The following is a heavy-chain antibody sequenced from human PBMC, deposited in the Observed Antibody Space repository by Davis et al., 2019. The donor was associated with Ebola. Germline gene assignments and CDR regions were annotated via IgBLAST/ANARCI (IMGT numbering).Heavy chain of an antibody. CDR1: GFTFDDYA. D-gene: IGHD4-17*01. V-gene: IGHV3-21*01. CDR3: AREAVTNFDY. Sequence: GESLKISCAASGFTFDDYAMNWVRQAPGKGLEWVSSISSSSSYIYYADSVKGRFTISRDNAKNSLYLQMNSLRAEDTAVYYCAREAVTNFDYWGQGTLVTVSS. CDR2: ISSSSSYI. J-gene: IGHJ4*02.